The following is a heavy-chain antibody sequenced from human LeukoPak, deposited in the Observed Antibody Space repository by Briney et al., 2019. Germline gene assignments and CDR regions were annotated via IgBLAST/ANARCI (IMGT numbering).Heavy chain of an antibody. V-gene: IGHV3-23*01. Sequence: GGSLRLSCAASGFTFSSYAMSWVRQAPGKGLEWVSAISGSGGSTYYADSVKGRFTISRDNSKNTLYSQMNSLRAEDTAVHYCAEDLRVYSSSHWGQGTLVTVSS. CDR1: GFTFSSYA. D-gene: IGHD6-6*01. CDR2: ISGSGGST. J-gene: IGHJ4*02. CDR3: AEDLRVYSSSH.